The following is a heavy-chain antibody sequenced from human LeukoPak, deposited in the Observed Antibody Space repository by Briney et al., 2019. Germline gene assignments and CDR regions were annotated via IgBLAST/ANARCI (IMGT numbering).Heavy chain of an antibody. CDR3: ARAASGTYSGTYYYFYMDV. CDR2: IYYSGNT. J-gene: IGHJ6*03. CDR1: GGSISSSSYY. V-gene: IGHV4-39*07. Sequence: PSETLSLTCTVSGGSISSSSYYWGWIRQPPGKGLEWIGSIYYSGNTYYNPSLKSRVTISVDTSKNQFSLKLSSVTAADTAVYYCARAASGTYSGTYYYFYMDVWGKGTTVTVSS. D-gene: IGHD1-26*01.